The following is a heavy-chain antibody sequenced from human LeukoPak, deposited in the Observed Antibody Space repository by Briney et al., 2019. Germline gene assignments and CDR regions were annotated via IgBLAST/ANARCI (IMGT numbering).Heavy chain of an antibody. CDR3: ARGGGYDYVWGSYRFSYFDY. V-gene: IGHV4-34*01. Sequence: SETLSLTCAVYGGSFSGYYWSWIRLPPGKGLEWIGEINHSGSTNYSPSLKSRVTISVDTSKNQFSLKLSSVTAADTAVYYCARGGGYDYVWGSYRFSYFDYWGQGTLVTVSS. J-gene: IGHJ4*02. D-gene: IGHD3-16*02. CDR2: INHSGST. CDR1: GGSFSGYY.